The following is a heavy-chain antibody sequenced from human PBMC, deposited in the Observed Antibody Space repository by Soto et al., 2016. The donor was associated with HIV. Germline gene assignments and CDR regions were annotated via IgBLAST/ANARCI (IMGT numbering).Heavy chain of an antibody. CDR2: ISYDGSNK. V-gene: IGHV3-30*04. D-gene: IGHD3-9*01. CDR1: GFTFSNYA. J-gene: IGHJ6*02. CDR3: ARGSFYDILTAYPYYYGMDV. Sequence: VQLVESGGGVVQPGRSLRLSCAASGFTFSNYAMHWVRQAPGKGLEWVAVISYDGSNKYYADSVKGRFTISRDNSKNTLYLQMNSLRAEDTAAYYCARGSFYDILTAYPYYYGMDVWGQGTTVTVSS.